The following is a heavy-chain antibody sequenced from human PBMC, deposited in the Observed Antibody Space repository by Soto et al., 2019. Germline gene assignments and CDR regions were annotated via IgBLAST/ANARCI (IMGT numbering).Heavy chain of an antibody. V-gene: IGHV6-1*01. CDR1: GVSVSSNTAS. D-gene: IGHD5-12*01. CDR3: AKGDNLGPKTGYAFDP. CDR2: TYFRSKWYN. Sequence: QSLSITFAISGVSVSSNTASCNLIRQSPSRGLEWLGRTYFRSKWYNDYAVSVKSRIIINPDTSNNQFSLQLKSVTPEDTAVYFCAKGDNLGPKTGYAFDPWGQGIMVTVSS. J-gene: IGHJ5*02.